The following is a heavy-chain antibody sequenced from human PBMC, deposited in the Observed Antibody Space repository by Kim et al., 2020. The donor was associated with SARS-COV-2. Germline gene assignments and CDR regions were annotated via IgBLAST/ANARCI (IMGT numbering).Heavy chain of an antibody. D-gene: IGHD5-12*01. CDR3: ARDIVATHTLTTDY. V-gene: IGHV3-30*04. CDR2: ISYDGSNK. J-gene: IGHJ4*02. Sequence: GGSLRLSCAASGFTFSSYAMHWVRQAPGKGLEWVAVISYDGSNKYYADSVKGRFTISRDNSKNTLYLQMNSLRAEDTAVYYCARDIVATHTLTTDYWGQGTLVTVSS. CDR1: GFTFSSYA.